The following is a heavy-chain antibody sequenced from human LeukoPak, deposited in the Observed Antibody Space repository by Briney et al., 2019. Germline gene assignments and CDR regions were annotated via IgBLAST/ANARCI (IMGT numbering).Heavy chain of an antibody. V-gene: IGHV3-7*01. CDR2: IKQDGSEK. D-gene: IGHD3-9*01. CDR3: ARITPPFDWLRKYYFDY. Sequence: PGGSLRLSCAASGFTFSSYWMSWVRQAPGKGLEWVANIKQDGSEKYYVDSVKGRFTISRDNARNSLYLQMNSLRAEDTAVYYCARITPPFDWLRKYYFDYWGQGTLVTVSS. CDR1: GFTFSSYW. J-gene: IGHJ4*02.